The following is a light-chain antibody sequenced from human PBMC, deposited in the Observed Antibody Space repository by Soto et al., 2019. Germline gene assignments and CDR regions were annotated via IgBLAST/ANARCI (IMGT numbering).Light chain of an antibody. CDR2: EAS. V-gene: IGKV1-6*01. CDR1: QGISSY. Sequence: IQMTQSPSTLSASVGDRVAITCRASQGISSYLGWYQQKPGKAPKLLIYEASTLQSGVPSRFSGSYSGTDFTLTIGSLQPEDFATYYCLQDFKYPRTFGQGTKVDIK. J-gene: IGKJ1*01. CDR3: LQDFKYPRT.